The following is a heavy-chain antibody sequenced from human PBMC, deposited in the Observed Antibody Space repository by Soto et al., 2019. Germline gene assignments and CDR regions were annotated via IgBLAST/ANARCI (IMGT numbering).Heavy chain of an antibody. V-gene: IGHV4-34*01. CDR1: GGSFSGYY. Sequence: PSETLSLTCAVYGGSFSGYYWSWIRQPPGKGLEWIGEINHSGSTNYNPSLKSRVTISVDTSKNQFSLKLSSVTAADTAVSYCARGRGLYSGYDYFDYWGQGTLVTVSS. J-gene: IGHJ4*02. CDR3: ARGRGLYSGYDYFDY. D-gene: IGHD5-12*01. CDR2: INHSGST.